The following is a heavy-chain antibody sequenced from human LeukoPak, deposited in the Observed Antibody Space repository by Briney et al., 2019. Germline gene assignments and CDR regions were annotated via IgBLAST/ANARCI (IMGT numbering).Heavy chain of an antibody. CDR2: IYHSGST. D-gene: IGHD2-21*01. CDR3: ARGRIKGDYFDY. Sequence: PSETLSLTCTVSGGSISTYYWNWIRQPPGKGLEWIGYIYHSGSTNYNPSLQSRVTISVDTSKNQFSLNLNSVTAADTAVYYCARGRIKGDYFDYWGQGTLVTVSS. V-gene: IGHV4-59*01. CDR1: GGSISTYY. J-gene: IGHJ4*02.